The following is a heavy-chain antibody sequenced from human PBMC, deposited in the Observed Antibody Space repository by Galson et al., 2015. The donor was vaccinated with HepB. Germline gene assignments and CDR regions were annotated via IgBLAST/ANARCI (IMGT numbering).Heavy chain of an antibody. CDR3: ARYNWNYLWDYSGYFDL. Sequence: QSGAEVKKPGESLKISCKASGYRFTNYWIGWVRQMPGKGLEWMGIIYPDDSDTRYSPSFRGQVTISADKSISTAYLQWSSLKASDTAMYYCARYNWNYLWDYSGYFDLWGRGTLVTVSS. D-gene: IGHD1-7*01. CDR1: GYRFTNYW. CDR2: IYPDDSDT. V-gene: IGHV5-51*01. J-gene: IGHJ2*01.